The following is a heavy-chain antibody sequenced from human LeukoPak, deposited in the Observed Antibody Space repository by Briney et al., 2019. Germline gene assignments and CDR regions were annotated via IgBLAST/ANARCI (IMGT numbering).Heavy chain of an antibody. D-gene: IGHD3-3*01. Sequence: SVKVSCKASVGTFSSYAISWVRQAPGQGLEWMGGIIPIFGTANYAQKFQGRVTITADESTSTAYMELSSLRSEDTAVYYCARNDIEDDFKPDYWGQGTLVTVSS. CDR2: IIPIFGTA. CDR3: ARNDIEDDFKPDY. CDR1: VGTFSSYA. V-gene: IGHV1-69*13. J-gene: IGHJ4*02.